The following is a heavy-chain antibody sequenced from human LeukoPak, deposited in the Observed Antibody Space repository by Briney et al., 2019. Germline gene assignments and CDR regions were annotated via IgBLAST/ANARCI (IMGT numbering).Heavy chain of an antibody. D-gene: IGHD1-26*01. CDR2: IKQDGSEK. V-gene: IGHV3-7*03. CDR3: ARVSGNYYRWFDS. Sequence: PGGSLRLSCAASRFTLSSYWMSWVRQAPGKGLEWVANIKQDGSEKYYVDSVKGRFTISRDNAKNSLYLQMNSLRAEDTAVYYCARVSGNYYRWFDSWGQGTLVTVSS. J-gene: IGHJ5*01. CDR1: RFTLSSYW.